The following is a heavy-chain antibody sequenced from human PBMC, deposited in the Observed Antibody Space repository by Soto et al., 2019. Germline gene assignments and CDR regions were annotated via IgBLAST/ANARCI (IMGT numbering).Heavy chain of an antibody. V-gene: IGHV3-33*01. CDR2: IWYDGSNK. CDR1: GFTFSSYG. J-gene: IGHJ4*02. Sequence: QVPLVESGGGVVQPGRSLRLSCAASGFTFSSYGMHWVRQAPGKGLEWVAVIWYDGSNKYYADSVKGRFTISRDNSKNTLYLQMNSLRDEDTAVYYCARDATQFMNFDYWGQGTLVTVSS. CDR3: ARDATQFMNFDY. D-gene: IGHD3-16*01.